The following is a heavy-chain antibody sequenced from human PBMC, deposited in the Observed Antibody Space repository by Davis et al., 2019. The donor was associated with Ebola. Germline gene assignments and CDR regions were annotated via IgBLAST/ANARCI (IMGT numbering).Heavy chain of an antibody. J-gene: IGHJ4*02. CDR2: LKPSDGST. CDR3: ARDNSFWTTDY. CDR1: GYTFTSHK. V-gene: IGHV1-46*01. D-gene: IGHD3/OR15-3a*01. Sequence: AASVKVSCKASGYTFTSHKMHWLRQAPGQGLEWMGILKPSDGSTSYAQNFQGRVSMTRDTSTSTVYMELSSLRSEDTAGSYCARDNSFWTTDYWGQGTLVTVSS.